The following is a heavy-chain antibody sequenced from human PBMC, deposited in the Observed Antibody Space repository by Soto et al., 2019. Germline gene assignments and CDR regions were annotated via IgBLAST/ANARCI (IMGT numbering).Heavy chain of an antibody. D-gene: IGHD6-13*01. J-gene: IGHJ4*02. V-gene: IGHV1-58*02. CDR3: AAPSLYSSSWYVFSY. CDR1: GFTFTSSA. CDR2: IVVGSGNT. Sequence: SVKVSCKASGFTFTSSAMQWVRQARGQRLEWIGWIVVGSGNTNYAQRFQERVTITRDMSTSTAYMELSSLRSEDTAVYYCAAPSLYSSSWYVFSYWGQGTLVTVSS.